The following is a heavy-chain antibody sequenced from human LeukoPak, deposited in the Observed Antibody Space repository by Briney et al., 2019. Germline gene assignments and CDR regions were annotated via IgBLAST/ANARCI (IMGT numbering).Heavy chain of an antibody. CDR2: ISVDGGDI. CDR1: RFAFHNYA. Sequence: GGSLRLSCAASRFAFHNYAMAWIRQAPERGLEWVSSISVDGGDIKYTDSAKGRFTISRDNSKGTLYLQMDSLRVEDTAVYYCGKDPNGNFIGAFDFWGQGTMVTVSS. V-gene: IGHV3-23*01. J-gene: IGHJ3*01. D-gene: IGHD4-23*01. CDR3: GKDPNGNFIGAFDF.